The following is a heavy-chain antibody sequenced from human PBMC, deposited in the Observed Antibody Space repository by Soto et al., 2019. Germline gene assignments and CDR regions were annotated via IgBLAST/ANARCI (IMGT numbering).Heavy chain of an antibody. J-gene: IGHJ4*02. D-gene: IGHD3-22*01. CDR3: AGTRNYYDSSGYYPQVDY. CDR2: ISSSSSYT. Sequence: PGGSLRLSCAASGFTFSDYYMSWIRQAPGRGLEWVSYISSSSSYTNYADSVKGRFTISRDNAKNSLYLQMNSLRAEDTAVYYCAGTRNYYDSSGYYPQVDYWGQGT. CDR1: GFTFSDYY. V-gene: IGHV3-11*03.